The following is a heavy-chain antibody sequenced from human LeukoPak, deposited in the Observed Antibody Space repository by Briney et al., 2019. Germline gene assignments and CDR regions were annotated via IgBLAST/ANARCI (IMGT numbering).Heavy chain of an antibody. CDR1: GGSISSYY. CDR3: ARGLGIAASYFDY. Sequence: PSETLSLTCTVSGGSISSYYWSWIRQPPGKGLEWIGYIYYSGSTNYNPSLKSRVTISVDMSKNQFSLKLSSVTAADTAVYYCARGLGIAASYFDYWGQGTLVTVSS. CDR2: IYYSGST. V-gene: IGHV4-59*01. J-gene: IGHJ4*02. D-gene: IGHD6-13*01.